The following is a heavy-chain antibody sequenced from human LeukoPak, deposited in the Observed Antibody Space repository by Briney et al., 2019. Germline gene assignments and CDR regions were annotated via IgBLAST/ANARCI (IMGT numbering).Heavy chain of an antibody. CDR2: ISYDGSNK. CDR1: GFTFSSYG. V-gene: IGHV3-30*18. Sequence: PGRSLRLSCAASGFTFSSYGMHWVRQAPGKGLEWVAVISYDGSNKYYADSVKGRFTISRDNSKNTLYLQMNSLRAEDTAVYYCAKGGDTAMVDYWGQGTLVTVSS. J-gene: IGHJ4*02. D-gene: IGHD5-18*01. CDR3: AKGGDTAMVDY.